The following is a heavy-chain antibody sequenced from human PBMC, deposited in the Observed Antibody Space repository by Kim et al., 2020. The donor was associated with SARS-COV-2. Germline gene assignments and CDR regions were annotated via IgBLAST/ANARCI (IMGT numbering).Heavy chain of an antibody. CDR1: GFTFSSYA. Sequence: GGSLRLSCAASGFTFSSYAMSWVRQAPGKGLEWVSAISGSGGSTYYADSVKGRFTISRDNSKNTLYLQMNSLRAEDTAVYYCAKVKGYYYGSGSYQPTPADYWGQGTLVTVSS. CDR3: AKVKGYYYGSGSYQPTPADY. D-gene: IGHD3-10*01. V-gene: IGHV3-23*01. CDR2: ISGSGGST. J-gene: IGHJ4*02.